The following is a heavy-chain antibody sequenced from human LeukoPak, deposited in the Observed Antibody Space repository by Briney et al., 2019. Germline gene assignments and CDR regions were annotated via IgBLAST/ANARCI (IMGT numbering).Heavy chain of an antibody. D-gene: IGHD3-3*01. Sequence: PSETLSLTCAVYGGSFSGYYWSWIRQPPGKGLEWIGEINHSGSTNYNPSLKSRVTISVDMSKNQFSLKLSSVTAADTAVYYCARDFEVWDYDFWSGYPYYFDYWGQGTLVTVSS. CDR1: GGSFSGYY. V-gene: IGHV4-34*01. CDR2: INHSGST. J-gene: IGHJ4*02. CDR3: ARDFEVWDYDFWSGYPYYFDY.